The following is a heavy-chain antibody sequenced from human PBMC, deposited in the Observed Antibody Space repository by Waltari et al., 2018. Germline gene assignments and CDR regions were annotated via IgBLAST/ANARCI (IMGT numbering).Heavy chain of an antibody. V-gene: IGHV1-2*06. J-gene: IGHJ5*02. CDR2: INPNSGDT. Sequence: QVHLVQSGAEVKKPGASVKVSCKASGYTFTGYYIQWVRRAPGKGLEWRGRINPNSGDTNYAQKFQGRVTLTRDTSINTAYMVVGRLTSDDTAVYFCARESAFSTSWYPGFDPWGQGTLVTVAS. CDR3: ARESAFSTSWYPGFDP. D-gene: IGHD2-2*01. CDR1: GYTFTGYY.